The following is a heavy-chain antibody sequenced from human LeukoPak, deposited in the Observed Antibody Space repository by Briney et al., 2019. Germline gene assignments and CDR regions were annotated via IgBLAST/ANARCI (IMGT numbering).Heavy chain of an antibody. D-gene: IGHD4-17*01. Sequence: GGSLRLSCAASQFTFSSYWMSWVRQAPGKGLEWVANIKQDGGEKYYVDSVKGRFTISRDNAKNSLYLQMNSLRAEDTAVYYCARLGARQVLDYWGQGTLVTVSS. CDR1: QFTFSSYW. J-gene: IGHJ4*02. CDR3: ARLGARQVLDY. V-gene: IGHV3-7*01. CDR2: IKQDGGEK.